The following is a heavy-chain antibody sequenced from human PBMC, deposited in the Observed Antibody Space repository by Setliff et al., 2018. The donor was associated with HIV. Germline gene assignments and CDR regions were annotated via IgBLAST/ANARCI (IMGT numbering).Heavy chain of an antibody. D-gene: IGHD6-13*01. CDR2: ISASGST. CDR3: ARVYSRSWFFFDH. V-gene: IGHV4-4*07. CDR1: GDSMNDYY. J-gene: IGHJ4*02. Sequence: SETLSLTCTVSGDSMNDYYWTWIRQPAGKALEWIGRISASGSTNYNPSLESRVTLSIDTSNNQFSLKLTSVTAADTAVYYCARVYSRSWFFFDHWGQGILVTVSS.